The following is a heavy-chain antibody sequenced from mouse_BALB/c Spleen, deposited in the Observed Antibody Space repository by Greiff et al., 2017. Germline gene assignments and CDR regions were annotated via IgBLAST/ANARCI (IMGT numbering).Heavy chain of an antibody. J-gene: IGHJ3*01. CDR1: GYTFTDYN. CDR3: ARKGITTATTWFAY. CDR2: INPNNGGT. Sequence: EVQLQQSGPELVKPGASVKIPCKASGYTFTDYNMDWVKQSHGKSLEWIGDINPNNGGTIYNQKFKGKATLTVDKSSSTAYMELRSLTSEDTAVYYCARKGITTATTWFAYWGQGTLVTVSA. V-gene: IGHV1-18*01. D-gene: IGHD1-2*01.